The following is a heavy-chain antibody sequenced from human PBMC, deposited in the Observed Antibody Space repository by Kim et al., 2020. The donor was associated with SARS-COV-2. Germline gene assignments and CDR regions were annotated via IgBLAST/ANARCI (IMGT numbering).Heavy chain of an antibody. CDR2: IYYSGST. CDR1: GGSISNYY. CDR3: ARRRWELPY. J-gene: IGHJ4*02. V-gene: IGHV4-59*01. D-gene: IGHD1-26*01. Sequence: SETLSLTCTVSGGSISNYYWSWIRQPPGKGLEWIGYIYYSGSTNYNPSLKSRVTISLDTTNNQVSLTLSSVTAADTAGYYCARRRWELPYWGQGTLVIVS.